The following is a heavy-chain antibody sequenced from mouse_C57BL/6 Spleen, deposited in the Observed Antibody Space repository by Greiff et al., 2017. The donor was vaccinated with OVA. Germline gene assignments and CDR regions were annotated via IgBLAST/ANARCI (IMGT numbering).Heavy chain of an antibody. CDR1: GYTFTEYT. CDR3: ARHEEGIYYYGSRGVDYAMDY. CDR2: FYPGSGSI. Sequence: QVQLQQSGAELVKPGASVKLSCKASGYTFTEYTIHWVKQRSGQGLEWIGWFYPGSGSIKYNEKFKDKATLTADKSSSTVYMELSRLTSEDSAVYFCARHEEGIYYYGSRGVDYAMDYWGQGTSVTVSS. V-gene: IGHV1-62-2*01. J-gene: IGHJ4*01. D-gene: IGHD1-1*01.